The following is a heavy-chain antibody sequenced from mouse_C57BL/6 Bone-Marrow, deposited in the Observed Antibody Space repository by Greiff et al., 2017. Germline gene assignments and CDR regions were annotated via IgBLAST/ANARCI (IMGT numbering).Heavy chain of an antibody. CDR3: ARGYDPWFAY. J-gene: IGHJ3*01. D-gene: IGHD2-3*01. V-gene: IGHV1-72*01. CDR1: GYTFTSYW. CDR2: IDPSSGGT. Sequence: VQLQQPGAELVKPGASVKLSCKASGYTFTSYWMHWVKQRPGRGLEWIGRIDPSSGGTKYNEKFKSKATLTVDKPSSTAYLQRSSLTSEDSAVYYCARGYDPWFAYWGQGTLVTVSA.